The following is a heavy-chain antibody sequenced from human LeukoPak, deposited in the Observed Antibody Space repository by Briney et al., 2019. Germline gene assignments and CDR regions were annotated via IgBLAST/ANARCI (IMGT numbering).Heavy chain of an antibody. D-gene: IGHD3-10*01. Sequence: GGSLRLSCAASGFTFDDYAMHWVRQAPGKGLEGVSDISWNSGSIVYADSVKGRFTISRDNAKNTLYLQMNSLRAEDTALYYCAKYIAGSGTSGYDYWGQGTLVTVSS. CDR3: AKYIAGSGTSGYDY. CDR2: ISWNSGSI. V-gene: IGHV3-9*01. J-gene: IGHJ4*02. CDR1: GFTFDDYA.